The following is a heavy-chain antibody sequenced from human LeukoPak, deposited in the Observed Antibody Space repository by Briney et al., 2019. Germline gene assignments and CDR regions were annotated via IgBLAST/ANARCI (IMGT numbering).Heavy chain of an antibody. V-gene: IGHV1-8*01. J-gene: IGHJ4*02. CDR1: GYTFTSYD. D-gene: IGHD3-22*01. CDR3: ARDPYEPTYYYDSSGYPYFDY. Sequence: ASVKVSCKASGYTFTSYDINWVRQATGQGLEWMGWMNPNSGNTGYAQKFQGRVTMTRNTSISTAYMELSSLRSEDTAVYYCARDPYEPTYYYDSSGYPYFDYWGQGTLVTVSS. CDR2: MNPNSGNT.